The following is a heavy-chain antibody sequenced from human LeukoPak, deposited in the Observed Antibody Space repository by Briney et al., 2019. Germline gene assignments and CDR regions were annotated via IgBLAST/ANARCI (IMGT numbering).Heavy chain of an antibody. CDR3: ARGRGWQWLAWFDY. Sequence: SETLSLTCAVYGGSFSGYYWSWIRQPPGKGLEWIGEINHSGSTNYNPSLKSRVTISVDTSRNHFSLKLSSVTAADTAVYYCARGRGWQWLAWFDYWGQGTLVTVSS. CDR1: GGSFSGYY. CDR2: INHSGST. J-gene: IGHJ4*02. D-gene: IGHD6-19*01. V-gene: IGHV4-34*01.